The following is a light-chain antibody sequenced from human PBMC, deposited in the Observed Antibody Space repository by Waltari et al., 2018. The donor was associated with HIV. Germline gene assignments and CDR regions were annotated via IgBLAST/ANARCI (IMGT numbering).Light chain of an antibody. CDR2: DAS. CDR1: QRVSSY. J-gene: IGKJ4*01. Sequence: EIVLTQSPATLSLSPGERATLSCRASQRVSSYLAWCQQKPGQAPRLLIYDASNRATGIPARFSGSGSGTDFTLTISSLEPEDFAVYYCQQRSNWPPFLTFGGGTKVEIK. V-gene: IGKV3-11*01. CDR3: QQRSNWPPFLT.